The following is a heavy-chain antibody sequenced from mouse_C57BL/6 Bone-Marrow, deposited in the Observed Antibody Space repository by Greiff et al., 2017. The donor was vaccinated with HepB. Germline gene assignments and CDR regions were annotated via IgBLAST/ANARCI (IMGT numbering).Heavy chain of an antibody. Sequence: EVQLQQSGPELVKPGASVKISCKASGYSFTDYNMNWVKQSNGKSLEWIGVINPNYGTTSYNQKFKGKATLTVDQSSSTAYMQLNSLTSEDSAVYYCARGVIYDGYSTSLYYAMDYWGQGTSVTVSS. CDR1: GYSFTDYN. CDR2: INPNYGTT. D-gene: IGHD2-3*01. CDR3: ARGVIYDGYSTSLYYAMDY. J-gene: IGHJ4*01. V-gene: IGHV1-39*01.